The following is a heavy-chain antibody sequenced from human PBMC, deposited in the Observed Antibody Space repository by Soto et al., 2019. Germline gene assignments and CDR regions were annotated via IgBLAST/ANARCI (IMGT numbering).Heavy chain of an antibody. V-gene: IGHV3-53*01. CDR3: ARGEGSSPPFDF. CDR2: IYSGGST. CDR1: GFIVSSSY. Sequence: RRLSCAASGFIVSSSYMSWVRQAPGKGLEWVSVIYSGGSTYYADSVKGRFTISRDNPKNTLFLQMNSLRAEDTAVYYCARGEGSSPPFDFWGQGALVTVSS. D-gene: IGHD6-6*01. J-gene: IGHJ4*02.